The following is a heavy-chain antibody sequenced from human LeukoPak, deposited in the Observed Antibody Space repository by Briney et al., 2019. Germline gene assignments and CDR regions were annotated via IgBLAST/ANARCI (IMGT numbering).Heavy chain of an antibody. CDR3: ARQRGSSGNYFDY. Sequence: SETLSLTCTVSGGSISSYYWSWIRQPPVKGLEWIGYIYYSGSTNYNPSLKSRVTISVDTSKNQFSLKLSSVTAADTAVYYCARQRGSSGNYFDYWGQGTLVTVSS. CDR1: GGSISSYY. D-gene: IGHD6-6*01. J-gene: IGHJ4*02. CDR2: IYYSGST. V-gene: IGHV4-59*08.